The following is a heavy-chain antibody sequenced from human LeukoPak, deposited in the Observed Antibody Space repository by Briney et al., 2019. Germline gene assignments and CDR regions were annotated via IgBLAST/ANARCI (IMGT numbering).Heavy chain of an antibody. Sequence: GGSLRLSCAASGFTFNIHWMSWVRQAPGKGLEWLANIKEDGSEKYYVDSVKGRFTISRDNARNSLFLQMNSLRGEDTAVYYCARVQRARPEDFWGQGATVTVSS. D-gene: IGHD1-14*01. CDR3: ARVQRARPEDF. CDR1: GFTFNIHW. J-gene: IGHJ6*01. V-gene: IGHV3-7*01. CDR2: IKEDGSEK.